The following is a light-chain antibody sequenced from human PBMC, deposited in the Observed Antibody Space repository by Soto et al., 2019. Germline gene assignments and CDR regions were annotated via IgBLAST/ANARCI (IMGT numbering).Light chain of an antibody. Sequence: DIVMTQSPDSLAVSLGERATINRKSSQSVLYSSNNKNYLAWYQQKPGQPPKFLIYWASTRESGVPDRFSGSGSGTDFTLTINSLQAVDVAVYYCQQYYATPYTFGQGTKLEIK. CDR1: QSVLYSSNNKNY. J-gene: IGKJ2*01. CDR3: QQYYATPYT. V-gene: IGKV4-1*01. CDR2: WAS.